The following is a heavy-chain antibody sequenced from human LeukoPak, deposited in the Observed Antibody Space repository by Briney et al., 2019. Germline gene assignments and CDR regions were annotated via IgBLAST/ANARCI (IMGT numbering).Heavy chain of an antibody. V-gene: IGHV4-34*01. D-gene: IGHD4-17*01. J-gene: IGHJ6*02. CDR3: ARGIGQGGTVTSVGMDV. Sequence: SETLSLTCAVYGGSFSGYYWSSIRQPPGKGLEWIGEINHSGSTNYNPSLKSRVTISVDTSKNQFSLKLSSVTAADTAVYYCARGIGQGGTVTSVGMDVWGQGTTVTVSS. CDR2: INHSGST. CDR1: GGSFSGYY.